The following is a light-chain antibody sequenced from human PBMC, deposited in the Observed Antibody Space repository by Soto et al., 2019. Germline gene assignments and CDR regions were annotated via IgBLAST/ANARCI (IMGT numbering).Light chain of an antibody. CDR2: EVN. J-gene: IGLJ1*01. CDR3: SSDAGSSNV. V-gene: IGLV2-8*01. CDR1: SSDVGGYNY. Sequence: QSVLTQPPSASGSPGQSVAISCTGTSSDVGGYNYVSWYQQHPGKAPKLMIYEVNKRPSGVPDRFSGSKSGNTASLTVSGLQAEDEADYYCSSDAGSSNVFGTGTEFT.